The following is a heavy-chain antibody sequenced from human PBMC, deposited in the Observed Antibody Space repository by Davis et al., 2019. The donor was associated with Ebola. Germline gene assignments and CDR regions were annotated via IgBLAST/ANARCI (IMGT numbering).Heavy chain of an antibody. J-gene: IGHJ6*02. V-gene: IGHV1-2*04. Sequence: ASVKVSCKASGGTFSSYAISWVRQAPGQGLEWMGWINPNSGGTNYAQKFQGWVTMTRDTSISTAYMELSRLRSDDTAVYYCARIGDSRYYYGMDVWGQGTTVTVSS. D-gene: IGHD4-17*01. CDR3: ARIGDSRYYYGMDV. CDR1: GGTFSSYA. CDR2: INPNSGGT.